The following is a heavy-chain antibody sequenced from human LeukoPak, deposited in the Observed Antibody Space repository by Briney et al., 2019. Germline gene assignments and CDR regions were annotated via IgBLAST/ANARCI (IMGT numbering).Heavy chain of an antibody. J-gene: IGHJ4*02. Sequence: PSETLSLTCSVSGGSISPYYWSWNRQPPGKGLEWIGYIYSSGSANYNPSLKSRVTISVDTSKNHFSLKLSSVTAADTAVYYCARMGGYSGYATHWGQGTLVTVSS. CDR3: ARMGGYSGYATH. V-gene: IGHV4-59*08. CDR1: GGSISPYY. D-gene: IGHD5-12*01. CDR2: IYSSGSA.